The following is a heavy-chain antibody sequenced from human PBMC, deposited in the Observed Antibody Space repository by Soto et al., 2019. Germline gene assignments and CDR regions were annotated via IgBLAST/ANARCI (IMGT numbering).Heavy chain of an antibody. CDR2: IYPGDSDA. Sequence: PGESLKISCKGSGYSFSTHWVGWARQMPGKGLEWMGIIYPGDSDARYSPSFKGQVTISVDESTTTAFLQWSSLKASDTAMYFCARSQFDYVWGTSGYFDSWGQGTLVTVSS. CDR1: GYSFSTHW. D-gene: IGHD3-16*01. J-gene: IGHJ4*02. CDR3: ARSQFDYVWGTSGYFDS. V-gene: IGHV5-51*01.